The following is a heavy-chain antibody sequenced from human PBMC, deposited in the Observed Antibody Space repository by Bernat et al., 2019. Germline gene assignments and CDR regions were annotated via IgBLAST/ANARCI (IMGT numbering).Heavy chain of an antibody. J-gene: IGHJ4*02. CDR3: TREPPFKGGHY. CDR1: GFTFGDYA. CDR2: LRSKAYGGTT. Sequence: EVQLVESGGGLVQPGRSLRLSCTASGFTFGDYAMSWVRQAPGKGLEWVGFLRSKAYGGTTEYAASVKGSFTISRDDSKSIAYLQMNSLKTEDTAVYYCTREPPFKGGHYWGQGTLVTVSS. V-gene: IGHV3-49*04. D-gene: IGHD2-15*01.